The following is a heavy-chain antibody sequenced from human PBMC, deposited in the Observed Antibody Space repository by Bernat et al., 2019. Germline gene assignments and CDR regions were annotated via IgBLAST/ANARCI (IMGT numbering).Heavy chain of an antibody. CDR3: AKTYYDFWSGYYPAEYFQH. Sequence: EVQLVESGGGLVQPGGSLRLSCAASGFTFSSYAMSWVRQAPGKGLEWVAAISGSGGSTYYADSVKGRFTISRDNSKNTLYLQMNSLRAEDTAVYYCAKTYYDFWSGYYPAEYFQHWGQGTLVTVSS. D-gene: IGHD3-3*01. CDR2: ISGSGGST. V-gene: IGHV3-23*04. CDR1: GFTFSSYA. J-gene: IGHJ1*01.